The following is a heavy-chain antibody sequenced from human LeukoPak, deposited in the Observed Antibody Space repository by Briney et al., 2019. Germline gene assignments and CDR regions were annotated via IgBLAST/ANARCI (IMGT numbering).Heavy chain of an antibody. J-gene: IGHJ4*02. Sequence: PSETLSLTCTVSGDSITNNHWSWLRHPPGKGLEWIGHISYTGSTNYNPPLKTRLTMSLDTSKNHFSLTLTSVTAADTALYNCARHVFSDGSPFDSWGQGSLVTVSS. CDR3: ARHVFSDGSPFDS. V-gene: IGHV4-59*08. D-gene: IGHD3-10*01. CDR1: GDSITNNH. CDR2: ISYTGST.